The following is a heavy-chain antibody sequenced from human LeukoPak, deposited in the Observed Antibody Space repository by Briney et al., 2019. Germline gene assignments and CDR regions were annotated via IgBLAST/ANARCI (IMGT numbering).Heavy chain of an antibody. D-gene: IGHD6-6*01. CDR3: AKWKYSNSGIDDY. CDR1: GFTFRSYW. CDR2: IKQDGSEK. V-gene: IGHV3-7*03. J-gene: IGHJ4*02. Sequence: GGSLRLSCAASGFTFRSYWMRWVRQAPGKGLEWVANIKQDGSEKNYVDSVKGRFTISRDNSKNMLYLQMNSLRAEDTAVYYCAKWKYSNSGIDDYWGQGTLVTVSS.